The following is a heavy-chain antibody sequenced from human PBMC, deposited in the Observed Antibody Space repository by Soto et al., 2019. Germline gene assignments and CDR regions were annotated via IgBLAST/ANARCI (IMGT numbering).Heavy chain of an antibody. J-gene: IGHJ6*02. CDR1: GFTFNDSG. CDR3: AREIDSLVSPYYYGMDV. Sequence: GGSLRLSCAASGFTFNDSGMHWVLQAPGKGLEWVAVIWYDGSNKYYADSVKGRFTISRDNSKNTLYLQMNSLRAEDTAVYYCAREIDSLVSPYYYGMDVWGQGTTVTVS. D-gene: IGHD2-21*01. V-gene: IGHV3-33*01. CDR2: IWYDGSNK.